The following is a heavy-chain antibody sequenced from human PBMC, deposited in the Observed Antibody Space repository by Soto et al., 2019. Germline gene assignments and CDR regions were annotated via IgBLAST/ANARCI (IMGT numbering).Heavy chain of an antibody. Sequence: QVQLVQSGAEVKKPGASVKVSCKASGYTFTSYGIIWVRQAPGQGLEWMGWISAYNGNTKYAQKLQGRVTMTTDTSTTTAYMDLRSLRSDDTDVYYCARDLSYGLCDYWGQGTLVTVSS. V-gene: IGHV1-18*01. D-gene: IGHD5-18*01. CDR3: ARDLSYGLCDY. J-gene: IGHJ4*02. CDR2: ISAYNGNT. CDR1: GYTFTSYG.